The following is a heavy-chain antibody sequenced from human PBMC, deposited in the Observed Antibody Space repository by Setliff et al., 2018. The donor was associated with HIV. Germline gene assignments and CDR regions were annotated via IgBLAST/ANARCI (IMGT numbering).Heavy chain of an antibody. V-gene: IGHV4-61*10. D-gene: IGHD3-3*01. J-gene: IGHJ5*02. Sequence: SETLSLTCSVSGGSINRGTYYWTWIRQSAGKGLEWIGHIYITGDTDYNPSLKSRVTISVDTAKNQFSLKLSSVTAADTAVYYCARLRGSYDFSNWFDPWGQGTQVTVSS. CDR3: ARLRGSYDFSNWFDP. CDR2: IYITGDT. CDR1: GGSINRGTYY.